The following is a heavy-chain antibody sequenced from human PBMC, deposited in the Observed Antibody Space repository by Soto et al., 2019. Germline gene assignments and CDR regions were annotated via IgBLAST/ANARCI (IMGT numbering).Heavy chain of an antibody. CDR1: GFTFSSYA. J-gene: IGHJ4*02. CDR3: ASRSSGWYFDY. V-gene: IGHV3-23*01. D-gene: IGHD6-19*01. Sequence: PGGSPRLSCAASGFTFSSYAMNWVRQAPGKGLEWVSVISGSGGSTYYADSVKGRFTISRDNSKNTLYLQMNSLRVEDTAVYYCASRSSGWYFDYWGQGTLVTVSS. CDR2: ISGSGGST.